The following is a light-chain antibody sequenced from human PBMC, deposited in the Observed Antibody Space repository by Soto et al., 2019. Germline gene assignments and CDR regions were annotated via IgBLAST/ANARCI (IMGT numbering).Light chain of an antibody. Sequence: DIQMTQSPSSLSASVGDRVTITCRASQSISSYLNWYQQKPGKAPKLLIYAASSLQSGVPSRFSGSGSGTDFTRTISSLQPEDFATYYCQHSYSTPPTFGGGTKVEIK. J-gene: IGKJ4*01. CDR3: QHSYSTPPT. CDR1: QSISSY. V-gene: IGKV1-39*01. CDR2: AAS.